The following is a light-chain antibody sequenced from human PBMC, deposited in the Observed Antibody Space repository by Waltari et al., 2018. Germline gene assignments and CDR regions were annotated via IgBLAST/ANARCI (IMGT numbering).Light chain of an antibody. Sequence: PGEPASISCRSSQSLLHSNGYNYLDWYLQKPGQSPQVLIYLGSNRASGVPDRFSGSGSGTDFTLNISRVEAEDVGVYYCMQILQPARTFGQGTRLEIK. V-gene: IGKV2-28*01. J-gene: IGKJ2*01. CDR1: QSLLHSNGYNY. CDR3: MQILQPART. CDR2: LGS.